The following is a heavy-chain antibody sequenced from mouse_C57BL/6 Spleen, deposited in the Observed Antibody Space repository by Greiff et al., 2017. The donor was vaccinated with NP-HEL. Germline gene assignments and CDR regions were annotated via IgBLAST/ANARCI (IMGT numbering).Heavy chain of an antibody. CDR1: GFTFSSYT. CDR2: ISGGGGNT. CDR3: ARPNWDWYFDV. V-gene: IGHV5-9*01. J-gene: IGHJ1*03. D-gene: IGHD4-1*01. Sequence: EVNVVESGGGLVKPGGSLKLSCAASGFTFSSYTMSWVRQTPEKRLEWVATISGGGGNTYYPDSVKGRFTISRDNAKNTLYLQMSSLRSEDTALYYCARPNWDWYFDVWGTGTTVTVSS.